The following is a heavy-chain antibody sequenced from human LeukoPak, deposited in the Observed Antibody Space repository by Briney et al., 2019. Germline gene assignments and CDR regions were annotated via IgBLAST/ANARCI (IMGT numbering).Heavy chain of an antibody. CDR3: ARDDIGPSLLLWGPYYYGMDV. D-gene: IGHD3-10*01. CDR1: GFTFSSYG. J-gene: IGHJ6*02. V-gene: IGHV3-33*01. Sequence: GGSLRLSCAASGFTFSSYGMHWVRQAPGKGLEWVAVIWYDGSNKYYADSVKGRFTISRDNSKNTLYLQMNSLRAEDTAVYYCARDDIGPSLLLWGPYYYGMDVWGQGTTVTVSS. CDR2: IWYDGSNK.